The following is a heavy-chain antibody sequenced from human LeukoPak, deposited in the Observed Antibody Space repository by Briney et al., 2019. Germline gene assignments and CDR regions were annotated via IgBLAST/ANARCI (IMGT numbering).Heavy chain of an antibody. Sequence: SETLSLTCTVSGGSVSSGSYYWSWIRQPPGKGLEWIGYIYYSGSTNYNPSLKSRVTISVDTSKNQFSLKLSSVTAADTAVYYRARELYYYDSSGYSYYYGMDVWGQGTTVTVSS. J-gene: IGHJ6*02. CDR1: GGSVSSGSYY. D-gene: IGHD3-22*01. CDR2: IYYSGST. V-gene: IGHV4-61*01. CDR3: ARELYYYDSSGYSYYYGMDV.